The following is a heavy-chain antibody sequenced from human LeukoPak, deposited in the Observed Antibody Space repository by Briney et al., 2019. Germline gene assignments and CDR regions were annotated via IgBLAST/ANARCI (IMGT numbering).Heavy chain of an antibody. CDR3: ARDLYSGSYHGDY. CDR2: IKQDGSEK. D-gene: IGHD1-26*01. Sequence: GGSLRLSCAASVFTLSNYWMSWVRQAPGKGLEGVANIKQDGSEKNYVDSVKGRFTISRDNAKNSLYLQMNSLRAEDTAVYYCARDLYSGSYHGDYWGQGTLVTVSS. J-gene: IGHJ4*02. CDR1: VFTLSNYW. V-gene: IGHV3-7*01.